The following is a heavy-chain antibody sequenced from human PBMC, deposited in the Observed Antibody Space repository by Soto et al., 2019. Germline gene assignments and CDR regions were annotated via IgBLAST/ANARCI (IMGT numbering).Heavy chain of an antibody. J-gene: IGHJ4*02. Sequence: QVQLVQSGDEVKKPGSSVKVYCKASGGTFSSYAISWVRQAPGQGLEWMGGIIPIFGTANYAQKFQGRVTITADESTSTAYMELSSLRSEDTAVYYCARDRMYYDYVWGSYRFDYWGQGTLVTVSS. V-gene: IGHV1-69*12. CDR2: IIPIFGTA. CDR1: GGTFSSYA. D-gene: IGHD3-16*02. CDR3: ARDRMYYDYVWGSYRFDY.